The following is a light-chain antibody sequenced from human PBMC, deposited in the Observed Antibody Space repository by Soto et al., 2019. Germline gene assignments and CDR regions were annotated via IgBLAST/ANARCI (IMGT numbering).Light chain of an antibody. Sequence: QSALTQPASVSGSPGQSITISCTGGSSDVGSYNRVSWYRQHPGKAPQLLIYEVSNRPSGVSNRFSGSKSGNTASLTISGLQAEVEADYFCSSLTRSDTWVMGGGTKLTVI. J-gene: IGLJ3*02. CDR1: SSDVGSYNR. CDR2: EVS. CDR3: SSLTRSDTWV. V-gene: IGLV2-14*02.